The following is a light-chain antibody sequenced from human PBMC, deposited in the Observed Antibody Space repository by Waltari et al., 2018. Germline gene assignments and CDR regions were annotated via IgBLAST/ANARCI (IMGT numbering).Light chain of an antibody. CDR1: ALPKKY. V-gene: IGLV3-10*01. J-gene: IGLJ3*02. Sequence: SYELTQPPSVSVSPGQTARITCSGDALPKKYAYWYQQKSGQAPVLVLYEDSKRPSGKPGGVSGSSPGTMATLTISGAQVEDEADYYCYSTDSSGNHRVFGGGTKLTVL. CDR2: EDS. CDR3: YSTDSSGNHRV.